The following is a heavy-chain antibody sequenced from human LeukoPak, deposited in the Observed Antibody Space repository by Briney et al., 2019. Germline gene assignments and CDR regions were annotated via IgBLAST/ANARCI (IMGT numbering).Heavy chain of an antibody. CDR2: IYHRGST. CDR3: ARHIYDFWSGYLGP. CDR1: GYPISSGYY. Sequence: PSETLSLTCTVSGYPISSGYYWGWIRQPPGKGLEWIGGIYHRGSTYYNPSLKSRVTISVDTSKNQFSLKLSSVTAADTAVYYCARHIYDFWSGYLGPWGQGTLVTVSS. J-gene: IGHJ4*02. D-gene: IGHD3-3*01. V-gene: IGHV4-38-2*02.